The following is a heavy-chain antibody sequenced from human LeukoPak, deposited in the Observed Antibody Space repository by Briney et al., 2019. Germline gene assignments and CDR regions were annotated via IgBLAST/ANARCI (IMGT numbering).Heavy chain of an antibody. V-gene: IGHV4-34*01. CDR2: INHSGST. CDR3: ARDEAEYGGYPFGY. CDR1: GGSFSGHY. J-gene: IGHJ4*02. D-gene: IGHD5-12*01. Sequence: SETLSLTCAVYGGSFSGHYWSWIRQPPGKGLEWIGEINHSGSTNYNPSLKSRVTISVDTSKNQFSLKLSSVTAADTAVYYCARDEAEYGGYPFGYWGQGTLVTVSS.